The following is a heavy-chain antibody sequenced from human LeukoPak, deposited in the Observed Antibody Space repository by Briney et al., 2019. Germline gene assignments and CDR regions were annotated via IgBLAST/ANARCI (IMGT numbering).Heavy chain of an antibody. CDR1: GYSISSGYY. D-gene: IGHD3-10*01. V-gene: IGHV4-38-2*02. CDR2: IYHSGST. J-gene: IGHJ3*02. Sequence: PSETLSLTCAVSGYSISSGYYWGWIRQPPGKGLKWIGSIYHSGSTYYNPSLKSRVTISVDTSKNQFSLRLSSVTAADTAVYYCAREPRITMVRGGWAFDIWGQGTMVTVSS. CDR3: AREPRITMVRGGWAFDI.